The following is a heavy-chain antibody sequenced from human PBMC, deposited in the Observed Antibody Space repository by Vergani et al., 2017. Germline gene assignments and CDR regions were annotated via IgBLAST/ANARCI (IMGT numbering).Heavy chain of an antibody. CDR2: IYYSGST. D-gene: IGHD2-21*02. CDR1: GGSISRYY. CDR3: ARNPYCGGDCYSDAFDI. V-gene: IGHV4-59*01. Sequence: QVQLQESGPGLVKPSETLSLTCTVSGGSISRYYWSWIRPPPGKGLEWIGYIYYSGSTNYNPSLKSRVTISVDTSKNQFSLKLSSVTAADTAVYYCARNPYCGGDCYSDAFDIWGQGTMVTVSS. J-gene: IGHJ3*02.